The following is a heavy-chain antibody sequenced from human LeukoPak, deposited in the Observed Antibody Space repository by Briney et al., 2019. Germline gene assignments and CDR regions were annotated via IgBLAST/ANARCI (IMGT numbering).Heavy chain of an antibody. V-gene: IGHV3-7*01. CDR2: IKQDGSEK. D-gene: IGHD4-17*01. CDR3: ARDDTVTTRVGFID. J-gene: IGHJ4*02. CDR1: GFTFSSDW. Sequence: GGSLRLSCAASGFTFSSDWMSWVGQAPGKGLEGWANIKQDGSEKYYVDSVKGRFTISRDNAKKSLYLLMNSLRAEDPAVYYCARDDTVTTRVGFIDWGQGTLVTVSS.